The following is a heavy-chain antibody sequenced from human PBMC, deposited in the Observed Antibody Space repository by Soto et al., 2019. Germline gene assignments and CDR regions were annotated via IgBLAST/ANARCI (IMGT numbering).Heavy chain of an antibody. CDR3: ARGYCSSTSCYPGLGYYYYYMDV. V-gene: IGHV1-3*01. CDR2: INAGNGNT. Sequence: ASVKVSCKASGYTFNSYAMHWVRQAPGQRLEWMGWINAGNGNTKYSQKFQGRVTITRDTSASTAYMELSSLRSEDTAVYYCARGYCSSTSCYPGLGYYYYYMDVWGKGTTVTVSS. D-gene: IGHD2-2*01. CDR1: GYTFNSYA. J-gene: IGHJ6*03.